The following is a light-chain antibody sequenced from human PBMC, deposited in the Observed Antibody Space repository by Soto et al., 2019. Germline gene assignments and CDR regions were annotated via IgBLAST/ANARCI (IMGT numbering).Light chain of an antibody. V-gene: IGKV3-11*01. J-gene: IGKJ1*01. CDR2: DAS. Sequence: DIVLTQSPATLSLSPGERATLSCRASQSVSSYLAWYQQKPGQAPRLLIYDASSRATGIPARFSGSGSGTDFTLTISSLEPEDFAVYYCQQYGGSPRTFGQGTKVDIK. CDR1: QSVSSY. CDR3: QQYGGSPRT.